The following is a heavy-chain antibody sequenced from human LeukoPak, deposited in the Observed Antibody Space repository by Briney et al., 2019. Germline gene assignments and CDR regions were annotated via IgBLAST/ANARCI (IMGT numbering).Heavy chain of an antibody. J-gene: IGHJ5*02. D-gene: IGHD3-16*01. CDR3: ARRRSYDYVWGSRNNWFDP. CDR2: INHSGST. CDR1: GFTFSNYW. V-gene: IGHV4-34*01. Sequence: GSLRLSCAASGFTFSNYWMHWVRQPPGKGLEWIGEINHSGSTNYNPSLKSRVTISVDTSKNRFSLKLSSVTAADTAVYYCARRRSYDYVWGSRNNWFDPWGQGTLVTVSS.